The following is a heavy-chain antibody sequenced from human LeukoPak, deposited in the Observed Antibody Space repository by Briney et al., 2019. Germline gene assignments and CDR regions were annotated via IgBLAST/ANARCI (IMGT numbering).Heavy chain of an antibody. J-gene: IGHJ4*02. V-gene: IGHV3-30*04. CDR3: AREDGYYFDY. Sequence: GGSLRLSCAASGFTFSSYAMHWVRQAPGKGLEWVAVISYDRSNKYYADSVKGRFTISRDNSKNTLYLQMNSLRAEDTAVCYCAREDGYYFDYWGQGTLVTVSS. CDR1: GFTFSSYA. CDR2: ISYDRSNK.